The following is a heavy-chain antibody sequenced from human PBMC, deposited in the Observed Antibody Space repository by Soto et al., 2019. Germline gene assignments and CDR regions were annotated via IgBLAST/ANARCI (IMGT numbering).Heavy chain of an antibody. J-gene: IGHJ4*02. D-gene: IGHD3-22*01. CDR2: ISGSGGSK. Sequence: PGGSLTLSCAASGFTFSSYAMSWVRQAPGKGRELVSAISGSGGSKYYADSVKGRFTISRDNSKNTLYLQMNSLRAEDTAVYYCARTYYYDSSGYYDYWGQGTLVTVSS. V-gene: IGHV3-23*01. CDR3: ARTYYYDSSGYYDY. CDR1: GFTFSSYA.